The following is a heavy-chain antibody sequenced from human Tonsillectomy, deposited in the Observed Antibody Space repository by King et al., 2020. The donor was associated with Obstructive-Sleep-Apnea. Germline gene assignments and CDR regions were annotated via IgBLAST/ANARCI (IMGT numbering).Heavy chain of an antibody. D-gene: IGHD7-27*01. Sequence: VQLVESGGGLVQPGGSLRLSCAASGFTVSSHYMSWVRQAPGKGLEWVSVIYSGSSTYYADSVKGRFTISRLNSKNTLYLQMNSLTSEDTAVYSCVRGYLGTFDIWGQGTMVTVSS. CDR1: GFTVSSHY. J-gene: IGHJ3*02. CDR2: IYSGSST. CDR3: VRGYLGTFDI. V-gene: IGHV3-53*04.